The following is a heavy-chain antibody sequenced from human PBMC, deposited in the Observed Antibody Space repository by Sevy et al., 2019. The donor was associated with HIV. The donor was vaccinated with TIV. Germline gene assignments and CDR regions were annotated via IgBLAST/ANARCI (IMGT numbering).Heavy chain of an antibody. Sequence: GGSLRLSCAASGFTFDDYAMHWVRQAPGKGLEWVSGISWNSGSIGYADSVKGRFTISRDNAKNSLYLQMNSLRAEDTALYYCAKDFAGASYGMDVWGQGTTVTVSS. CDR3: AKDFAGASYGMDV. D-gene: IGHD6-25*01. V-gene: IGHV3-9*01. J-gene: IGHJ6*02. CDR2: ISWNSGSI. CDR1: GFTFDDYA.